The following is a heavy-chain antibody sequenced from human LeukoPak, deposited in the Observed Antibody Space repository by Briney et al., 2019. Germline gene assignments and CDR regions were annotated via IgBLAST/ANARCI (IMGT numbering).Heavy chain of an antibody. J-gene: IGHJ4*02. Sequence: PSETLSLTCAVYGGSLSGYYWSWIRQPPGKGLEWIGEINHSGSTNYNPSLKSRVTISVDTSKNQFSLKLSSVTAADTAVYYCARRRIAAAGLYFDYWGQGTLVTVSS. CDR2: INHSGST. V-gene: IGHV4-34*01. D-gene: IGHD6-13*01. CDR1: GGSLSGYY. CDR3: ARRRIAAAGLYFDY.